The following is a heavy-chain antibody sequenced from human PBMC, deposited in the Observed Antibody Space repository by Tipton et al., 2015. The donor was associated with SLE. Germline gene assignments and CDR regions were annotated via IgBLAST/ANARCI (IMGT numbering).Heavy chain of an antibody. Sequence: TLSLTCTVSGGSVTSGGSYWSWIRQHPGKGLEWIGYIHYSGSTFYNPSLQSRVTISVDTSKNQFSLKLSSVTAADTAVYYCARGLSSLVGFYYYYYMDVWGKGTTVTVSS. CDR2: IHYSGST. CDR1: GGSVTSGGSY. D-gene: IGHD2-8*02. V-gene: IGHV4-31*03. CDR3: ARGLSSLVGFYYYYYMDV. J-gene: IGHJ6*03.